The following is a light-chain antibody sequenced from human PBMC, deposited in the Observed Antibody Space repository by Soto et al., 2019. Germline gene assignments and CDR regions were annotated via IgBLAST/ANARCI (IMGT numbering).Light chain of an antibody. J-gene: IGKJ5*01. CDR3: QQYYNWPLT. V-gene: IGKV3-15*01. Sequence: EIVMTQSPATLSVSPGERATLSCRASENVKFNLAWYQQRPVQAPRLLFYNASTRAPSFPARFSGSGSGTDYILTISSLQTEDLAVYYCQQYYNWPLTFGQGTRLEIK. CDR1: ENVKFN. CDR2: NAS.